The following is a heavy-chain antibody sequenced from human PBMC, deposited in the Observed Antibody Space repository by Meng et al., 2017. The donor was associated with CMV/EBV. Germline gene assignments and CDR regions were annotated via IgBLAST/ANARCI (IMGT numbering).Heavy chain of an antibody. CDR1: GGSISSSSYY. Sequence: ASLRLSCTVSGGSISSSSYYWGWIRQPPGKGLEWIGGIYYSGSTYYNPALKSRVTISVDTSKNQFSLKLSSVTAADTAVYYCARQGGGDWGDYWGQGTLVTVS. J-gene: IGHJ4*02. CDR2: IYYSGST. D-gene: IGHD3-16*01. CDR3: ARQGGGDWGDY. V-gene: IGHV4-39*01.